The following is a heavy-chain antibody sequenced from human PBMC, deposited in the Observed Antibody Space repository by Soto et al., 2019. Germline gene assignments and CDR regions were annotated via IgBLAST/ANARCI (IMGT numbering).Heavy chain of an antibody. D-gene: IGHD1-26*01. J-gene: IGHJ4*02. CDR2: IRNKGNNYAT. CDR1: GFTFSDSA. CDR3: ARGYGVGSMVPFDY. Sequence: GGFLRLSCAASGFTFSDSAMHWVRQASGKGLEWVGRIRNKGNNYATAYTASVKGRFTISRDDSKNTLYLQMSGLRVDDTAVYYCARGYGVGSMVPFDYWGQGTLVTVSS. V-gene: IGHV3-73*01.